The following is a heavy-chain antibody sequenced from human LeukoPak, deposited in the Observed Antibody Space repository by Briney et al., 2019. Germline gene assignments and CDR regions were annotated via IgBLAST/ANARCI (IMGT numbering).Heavy chain of an antibody. D-gene: IGHD2-2*02. Sequence: SETLSLTCTVSGVSVSSYYWSWIQQPPGKGLEWVGYIYYSGNTNYNPSIKSPVTISVDTSKNQVSLKLSSVTAADTAVYYCARAYTSWSFDYWGQGTLVTVSS. J-gene: IGHJ4*02. V-gene: IGHV4-59*02. CDR2: IYYSGNT. CDR1: GVSVSSYY. CDR3: ARAYTSWSFDY.